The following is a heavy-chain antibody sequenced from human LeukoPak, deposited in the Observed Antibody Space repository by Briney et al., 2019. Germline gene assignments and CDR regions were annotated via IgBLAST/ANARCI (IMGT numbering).Heavy chain of an antibody. D-gene: IGHD7-27*01. V-gene: IGHV4-39*02. Sequence: SETLSLTCNVSGASMSTSSHYWGWIRQPPGKGLEWIGSTHYGGNTYYNPSLNSRVTISVDTSKKQFSLKLTSVTAADTAVYYCARDYMGKERPAFDYWGQGALVTVSS. CDR1: GASMSTSSHY. CDR3: ARDYMGKERPAFDY. J-gene: IGHJ4*02. CDR2: THYGGNT.